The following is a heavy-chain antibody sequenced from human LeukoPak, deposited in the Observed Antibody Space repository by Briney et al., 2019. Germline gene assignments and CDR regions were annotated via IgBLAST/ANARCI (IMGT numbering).Heavy chain of an antibody. CDR3: ARDLGSRWLTQGYFDY. V-gene: IGHV3-48*03. CDR2: ISSSGSTI. J-gene: IGHJ4*02. D-gene: IGHD6-13*01. CDR1: VFSFRSYE. Sequence: GGPLRLSCAASVFSFRSYEMNWVRQAPGKWLEGVSYISSSGSTIYYADFVKGGCSISRDSGNHSLYLYTPTLRAEDTAVYYCARDLGSRWLTQGYFDYWGQGTLVTVSS.